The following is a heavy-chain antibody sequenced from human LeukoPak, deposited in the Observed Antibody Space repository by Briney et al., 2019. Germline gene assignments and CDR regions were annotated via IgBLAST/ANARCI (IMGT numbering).Heavy chain of an antibody. D-gene: IGHD2-21*01. V-gene: IGHV4-4*07. J-gene: IGHJ4*02. CDR3: ARNLAGHFGGFYFDD. CDR1: GGSISSYY. CDR2: IYTSGST. Sequence: SETLSLTCTVSGGSISSYYWSWIRQPAGKGLEWIGRIYTSGSTYYNPSLKSRVTISVDTSKNQFSLKLSSVTAADTAVYYCARNLAGHFGGFYFDDWGQGTLVTVSS.